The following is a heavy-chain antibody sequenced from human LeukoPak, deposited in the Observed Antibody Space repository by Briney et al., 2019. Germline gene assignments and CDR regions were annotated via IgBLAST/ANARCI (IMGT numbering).Heavy chain of an antibody. CDR2: IIPIFGTA. J-gene: IGHJ6*02. D-gene: IGHD4-23*01. CDR1: GGTFSSYA. Sequence: ASVKVSCKASGGTFSSYAISWVRQAPGQGLEWMGGIIPIFGTANYAQKFQGRVTNTADESTSTAYMELSSLRSEDTAVYYCATDDYGGNSGPDYYYGMDVWGQGTTVTVSS. CDR3: ATDDYGGNSGPDYYYGMDV. V-gene: IGHV1-69*01.